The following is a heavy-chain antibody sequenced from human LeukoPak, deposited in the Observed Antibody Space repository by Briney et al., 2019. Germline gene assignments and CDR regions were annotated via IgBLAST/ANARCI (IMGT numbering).Heavy chain of an antibody. V-gene: IGHV4-34*01. CDR2: INHSGST. D-gene: IGHD5-12*01. CDR3: ARDGSGYEFDY. CDR1: GGSFSGYY. Sequence: SETLSLTCAVYGGSFSGYYWSWIRQPPGKGLEWIGEINHSGSTNYNPSLKSRVTISVDTSKNQFSLKLSSVTAADTAVYYCARDGSGYEFDYWGQGTLVTVSS. J-gene: IGHJ4*02.